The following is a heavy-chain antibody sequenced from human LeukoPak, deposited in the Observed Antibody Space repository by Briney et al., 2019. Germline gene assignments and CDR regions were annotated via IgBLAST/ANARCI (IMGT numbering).Heavy chain of an antibody. Sequence: ASVKVSCKASGYTFTSYDINWARQATGQGLEWMGWMNPNSGNTGYAQKFQGRVTMTRNTSISTAYMELSSLRSEDTAVYYCARGVVSVVVVAATTRYYYYYYGMDVWGQGTTVTVSS. D-gene: IGHD2-15*01. J-gene: IGHJ6*02. CDR3: ARGVVSVVVVAATTRYYYYYYGMDV. CDR1: GYTFTSYD. CDR2: MNPNSGNT. V-gene: IGHV1-8*01.